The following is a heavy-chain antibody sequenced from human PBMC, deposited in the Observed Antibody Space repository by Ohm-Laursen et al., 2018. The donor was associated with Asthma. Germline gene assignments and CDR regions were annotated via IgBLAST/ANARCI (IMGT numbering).Heavy chain of an antibody. CDR3: ARRRVDSSGWFDYYYGMDV. CDR1: EYAFGGYY. CDR2: IIPIIGTP. J-gene: IGHJ6*02. Sequence: GASVKVSCNASEYAFGGYYIHWVRQAPGQGLEWIGGIIPIIGTPDYAQRFHDRVKITADEYSNTVYMELSGLRSEDTALYYCARRRVDSSGWFDYYYGMDVWGQGTTVTVSS. D-gene: IGHD6-19*01. V-gene: IGHV1-69*13.